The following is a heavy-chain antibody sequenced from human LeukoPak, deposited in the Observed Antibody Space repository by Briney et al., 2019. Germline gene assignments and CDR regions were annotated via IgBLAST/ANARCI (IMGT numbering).Heavy chain of an antibody. D-gene: IGHD2-21*01. V-gene: IGHV1-69*13. Sequence: SVKVSCKASGGTFSSYAISWVRQAPGQGLEWMGGIIPIFGTANYAQKFQGRVTITADESTSTAYMELSSLRSEDTAVYYCARDGNLAYCGGDCCDYWGQGTLVTVSS. J-gene: IGHJ4*02. CDR3: ARDGNLAYCGGDCCDY. CDR2: IIPIFGTA. CDR1: GGTFSSYA.